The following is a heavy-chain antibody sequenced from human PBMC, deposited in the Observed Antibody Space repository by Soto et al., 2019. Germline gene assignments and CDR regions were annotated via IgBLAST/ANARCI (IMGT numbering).Heavy chain of an antibody. D-gene: IGHD3-22*01. J-gene: IGHJ6*02. V-gene: IGHV3-33*01. CDR3: ARESYDSSRYGMDV. CDR2: IWYDGSNK. CDR1: GFTFSSYG. Sequence: GGSLRLSCAASGFTFSSYGMHWVRQAPGKGLEWVAVIWYDGSNKYYADSVKGRFTISRDNSKNTLYLQMNGLRAEDTAVYYCARESYDSSRYGMDVWGQGTTVTVSS.